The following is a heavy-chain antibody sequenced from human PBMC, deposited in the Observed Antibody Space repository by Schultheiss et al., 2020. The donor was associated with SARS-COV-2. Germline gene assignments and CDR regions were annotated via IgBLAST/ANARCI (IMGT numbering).Heavy chain of an antibody. D-gene: IGHD6-19*01. CDR3: ARDPKAVAGFNYLDD. Sequence: GGSLRLSCAASGVTFSSYAMHWVRQAPGKGLEWVAVMWCDGINQYYADSVKGRFTISRDNSKNTLYLQMNSLRAEDTAVYYCARDPKAVAGFNYLDDWGQGTLVTVSS. CDR1: GVTFSSYA. J-gene: IGHJ4*02. CDR2: MWCDGINQ. V-gene: IGHV3-33*01.